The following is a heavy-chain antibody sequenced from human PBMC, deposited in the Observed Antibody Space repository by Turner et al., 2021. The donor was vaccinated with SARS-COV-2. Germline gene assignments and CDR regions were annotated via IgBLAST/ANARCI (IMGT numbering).Heavy chain of an antibody. D-gene: IGHD5-18*01. J-gene: IGHJ6*02. CDR3: ARSRYTYGSYYYYGMDV. CDR1: GYTFTGYY. CDR2: INPNSSDT. Sequence: QVQLVQSGAEVKKPGASVKVCCKASGYTFTGYYMHWVRQAPGQGLEWMGWINPNSSDTNYAQKFQGRVTMTWDKSISTAYMELSRLRSDDTAVYYCARSRYTYGSYYYYGMDVWGQGTTVTVSS. V-gene: IGHV1-2*02.